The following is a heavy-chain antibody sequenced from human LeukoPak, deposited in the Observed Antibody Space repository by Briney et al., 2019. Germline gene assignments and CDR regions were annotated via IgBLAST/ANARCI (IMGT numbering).Heavy chain of an antibody. CDR1: GYTFTSYD. CDR3: ARGLQLESQVDY. V-gene: IGHV1-8*01. D-gene: IGHD1-1*01. J-gene: IGHJ4*02. CDR2: MNPNSGNT. Sequence: ASVRVSCTASGYTFTSYDINWVRQAPGQGLEWMGWMNPNSGNTGYAQKFQGRVTMTRNTSISTAYMELRSLRSDDTAVYYCARGLQLESQVDYWGQGTLVTVSS.